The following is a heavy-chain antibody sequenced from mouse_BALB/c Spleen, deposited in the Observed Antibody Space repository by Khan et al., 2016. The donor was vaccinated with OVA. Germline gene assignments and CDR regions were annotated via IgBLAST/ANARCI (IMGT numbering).Heavy chain of an antibody. J-gene: IGHJ3*01. CDR3: VDDDWYAD. V-gene: IGHV5-6-5*01. D-gene: IGHD2-12*01. CDR2: TSSGASA. CDR1: GFTFSNYA. Sequence: EVELVESGGGLVKPGGSLKLSCAASGFTFSNYAVSWVRQTPEKRLEWVATTSSGASAYYADSMKGRFTISRDNDRNIMNLLMSSLTTEDAAVNCRVDDDWYADWGQGTPVTVSA.